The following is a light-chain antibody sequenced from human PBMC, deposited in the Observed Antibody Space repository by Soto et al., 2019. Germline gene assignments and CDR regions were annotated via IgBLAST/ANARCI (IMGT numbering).Light chain of an antibody. CDR1: QSISSW. V-gene: IGKV1-5*03. J-gene: IGKJ1*01. CDR2: KAS. CDR3: QQYNDYSWT. Sequence: DSQMTQSPSTLSASVGDRVSINCRASQSISSWLAWYQQKPGKAPRLLIYKASTLEIGVPSRFSGSGSGTEFTLTISSLQPDDVAIYYCQQYNDYSWTFGQGTKVDIK.